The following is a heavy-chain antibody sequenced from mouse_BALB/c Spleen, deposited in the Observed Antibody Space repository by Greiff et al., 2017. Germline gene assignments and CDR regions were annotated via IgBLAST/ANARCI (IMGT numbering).Heavy chain of an antibody. J-gene: IGHJ3*01. CDR1: GYSITSGYY. CDR3: AREDVITTDAY. D-gene: IGHD2-4*01. CDR2: ISYDGSN. V-gene: IGHV3-6*02. Sequence: EVKLMESGPGLVKPSQSLSLTCSVTGYSITSGYYWNWIRQFPGNKLEWMGYISYDGSNNYNPSLKNRISITRDTSKNQFFLKLNSVTTEDTATYYCAREDVITTDAYWGQGTLVTVSA.